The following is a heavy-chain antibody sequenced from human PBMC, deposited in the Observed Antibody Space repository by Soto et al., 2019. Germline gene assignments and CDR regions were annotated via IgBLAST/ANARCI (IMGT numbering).Heavy chain of an antibody. J-gene: IGHJ4*02. Sequence: PGGSLRLSFTVSGLTFRSFAMSWVRQAPGKGLEWVSTISGSGAGTYYADSVKGRFTISRDNTKNTLYLQMNSLRAEDRAVYYCAKYKGLRVDKYCFAYWAQGTLVRVSS. CDR1: GLTFRSFA. V-gene: IGHV3-23*01. D-gene: IGHD5-12*01. CDR3: AKYKGLRVDKYCFAY. CDR2: ISGSGAGT.